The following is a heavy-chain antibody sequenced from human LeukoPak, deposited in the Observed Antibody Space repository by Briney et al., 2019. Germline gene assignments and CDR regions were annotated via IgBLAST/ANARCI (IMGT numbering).Heavy chain of an antibody. V-gene: IGHV4-39*01. D-gene: IGHD1-26*01. J-gene: IGHJ4*02. CDR2: VYYRRST. Sequence: KSSETLSLTCTVSGGSIISSNYYWGWIRQPPGKGLEWIGNVYYRRSTYYNPSLKSRVTISVDASKNQVSLKLRSVTAADTAVYFCARQRAGGTWAFEHWGQGTLLTVSS. CDR3: ARQRAGGTWAFEH. CDR1: GGSIISSNYY.